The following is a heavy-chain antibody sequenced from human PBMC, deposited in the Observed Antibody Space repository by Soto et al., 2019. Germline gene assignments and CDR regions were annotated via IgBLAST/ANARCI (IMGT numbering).Heavy chain of an antibody. CDR1: GYSFSNYW. CDR2: IYPGDSET. V-gene: IGHV5-51*01. J-gene: IGHJ5*02. D-gene: IGHD4-4*01. Sequence: PGESLKISCKGSGYSFSNYWIVWVRQMPGKGLEWMGIIYPGDSETKYSPSFQGQVTISADKSINTAYLQWISLKASDTAMYYCAKRRGGNPGDWYAPGARRTLVTVSS. CDR3: AKRRGGNPGDWYAP.